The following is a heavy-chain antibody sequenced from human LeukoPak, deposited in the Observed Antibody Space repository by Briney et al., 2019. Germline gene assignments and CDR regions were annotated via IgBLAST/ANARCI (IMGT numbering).Heavy chain of an antibody. D-gene: IGHD3-10*01. V-gene: IGHV3-23*01. CDR3: ARSNYYGSGSYYKRGYYYYMDV. CDR1: GFTFSSYG. J-gene: IGHJ6*03. Sequence: PGGSLRLSCAASGFTFSSYGMSWVRQAPGKGLEWVSAISGSGGSTYYADSVKGRFTISRDNAKNTLYLQMNSLRAEDTAVYYCARSNYYGSGSYYKRGYYYYMDVWGKGTTVTVSS. CDR2: ISGSGGST.